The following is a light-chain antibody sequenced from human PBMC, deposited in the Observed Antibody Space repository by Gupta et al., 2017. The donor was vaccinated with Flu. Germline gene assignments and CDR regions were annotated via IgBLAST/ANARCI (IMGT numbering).Light chain of an antibody. CDR2: YAS. J-gene: IGKJ2*01. Sequence: DIQMTQSPSSLSASVGDRVTIICRASQTIGRSLNWYQQKPGKAPQLLISYASILRIGVPCRFSGTGSGTNFALTVSRLQLEDFATYYCQQVYSSPPSFGQGTKLDIK. CDR1: QTIGRS. V-gene: IGKV1-39*01. CDR3: QQVYSSPPS.